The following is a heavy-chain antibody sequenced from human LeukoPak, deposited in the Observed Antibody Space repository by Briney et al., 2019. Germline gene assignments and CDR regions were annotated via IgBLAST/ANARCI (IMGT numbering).Heavy chain of an antibody. D-gene: IGHD2-2*03. V-gene: IGHV4-59*01. CDR2: IYYSGST. Sequence: SETLSLTCTVSAGSHSSYYWSWIRQPPGKGLEWSGYIYYSGSTNYNPSLKSRVTISVDTSKNQFSLKLSSVTAADTAVYYCARDRSLDIVVVPDYYYGMDVWGKGTTVTVSS. CDR1: AGSHSSYY. J-gene: IGHJ6*04. CDR3: ARDRSLDIVVVPDYYYGMDV.